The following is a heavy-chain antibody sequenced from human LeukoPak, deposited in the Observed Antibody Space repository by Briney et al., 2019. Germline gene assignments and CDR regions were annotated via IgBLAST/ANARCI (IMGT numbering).Heavy chain of an antibody. CDR2: IFHSGST. D-gene: IGHD2-15*01. CDR1: GYSISSGYY. CDR3: ARRVGVEAFDI. J-gene: IGHJ3*02. V-gene: IGHV4-38-2*02. Sequence: SETLSLTCTVSGYSISSGYYWGWIRQPPGKGLEWIGSIFHSGSTYYNPSLKSRVTISVDTSKNQLSLKLSSVTAADTAVYYCARRVGVEAFDIWGQGTMVTVSS.